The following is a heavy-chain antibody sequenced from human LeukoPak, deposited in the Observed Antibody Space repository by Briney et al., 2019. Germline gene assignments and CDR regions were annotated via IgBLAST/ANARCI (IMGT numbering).Heavy chain of an antibody. D-gene: IGHD3-10*01. J-gene: IGHJ4*02. CDR1: GFTFSSYS. V-gene: IGHV3-21*04. CDR3: AKVKNYYGSGSYDY. CDR2: ISSSSSYI. Sequence: GGSLRLSCAASGFTFSSYSMNWVRQAPGKGLEWVSSISSSSSYIYYADSVKGRFTISRDNSKNTLYLQMNSLRAEDTAVYYCAKVKNYYGSGSYDYWGQGTLVTVSS.